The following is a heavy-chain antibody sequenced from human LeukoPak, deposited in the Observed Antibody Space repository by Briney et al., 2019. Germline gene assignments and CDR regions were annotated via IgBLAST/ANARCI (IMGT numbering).Heavy chain of an antibody. CDR1: GGSISSSPFS. CDR2: INHSGST. J-gene: IGHJ4*02. V-gene: IGHV4-39*01. CDR3: ARQRSGYSGYDY. Sequence: SETLSLTCTVSGGSISSSPFSWGWIRQPPGKGLEWIGEINHSGSTNYNPSLKSRVTISVDTSKNQFSLKLSSVTAADTAVYYCARQRSGYSGYDYWGQGTLVTVSS. D-gene: IGHD5-12*01.